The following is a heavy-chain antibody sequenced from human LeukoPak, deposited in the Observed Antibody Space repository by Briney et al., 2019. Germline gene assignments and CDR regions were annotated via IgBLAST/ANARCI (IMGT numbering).Heavy chain of an antibody. J-gene: IGHJ4*02. CDR2: IKGDESAR. Sequence: GGSLRLSCAATGFSFSTYWMAWVRQAPGKGLEWVANIKGDESARHQADSVKGRFTISRDNAQRSVYLQMSRLRGEDTGVYYCARDVGGCLDYWGQGTLVTVSS. V-gene: IGHV3-7*01. CDR1: GFSFSTYW. D-gene: IGHD4/OR15-4a*01. CDR3: ARDVGGCLDY.